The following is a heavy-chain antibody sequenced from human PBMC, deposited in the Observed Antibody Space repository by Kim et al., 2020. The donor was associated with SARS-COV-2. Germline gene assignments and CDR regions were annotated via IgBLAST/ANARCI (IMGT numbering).Heavy chain of an antibody. V-gene: IGHV1-69*04. Sequence: SVKVSCKASGGTFSSYAISWVRQAPGQGLEWMGRIIPILGIANYAQKFQGRVTITADKSTSTAYMELSSLRSEDTAVYYCAESGYSSSSSADYWGQGTLVTVSS. J-gene: IGHJ4*02. CDR3: AESGYSSSSSADY. CDR2: IIPILGIA. CDR1: GGTFSSYA. D-gene: IGHD6-6*01.